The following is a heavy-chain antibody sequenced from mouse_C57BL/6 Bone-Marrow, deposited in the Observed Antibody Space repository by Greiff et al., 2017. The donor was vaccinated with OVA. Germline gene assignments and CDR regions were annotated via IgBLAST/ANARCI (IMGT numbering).Heavy chain of an antibody. CDR1: GFTFSSYG. V-gene: IGHV5-6*02. CDR2: ISSGGSYT. D-gene: IGHD4-1*01. Sequence: EVKLVESGGDLVKPGGSLKLSCAASGFTFSSYGMSWVRQTPDKRLEWVATISSGGSYTYYPDSVKGRFTISRDNAKNTLYLQMSSLKSEDTAMYYCARHGTGTWDYWGQGTTLTVSS. CDR3: ARHGTGTWDY. J-gene: IGHJ2*01.